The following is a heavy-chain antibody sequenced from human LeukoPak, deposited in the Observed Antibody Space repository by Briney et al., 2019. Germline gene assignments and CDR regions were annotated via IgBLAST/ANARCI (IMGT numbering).Heavy chain of an antibody. D-gene: IGHD3-16*01. J-gene: IGHJ4*02. V-gene: IGHV4-38-2*01. CDR1: GFSINNGYY. Sequence: KPSETLSLTCSVSGFSINNGYYWGWIRQPPGKGLEWIGNIYYSGSTYYNPSLKSRVTISIDTSKNQFSLKLSSVTAADTAVYYCARSYLWGYDYQGQGTLVTVSS. CDR3: ARSYLWGYDY. CDR2: IYYSGST.